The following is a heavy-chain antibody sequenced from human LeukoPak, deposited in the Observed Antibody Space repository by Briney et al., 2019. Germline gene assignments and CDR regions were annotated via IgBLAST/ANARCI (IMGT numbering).Heavy chain of an antibody. V-gene: IGHV4-4*02. D-gene: IGHD6-19*01. CDR2: IYHSGST. CDR3: XXGPSWRIAVFGY. CDR1: GGSISSSNW. Sequence: KPSGTLSLTCAVSGGSISSSNWWSWVRQPPGKGLEWIGEIYHSGSTNYNPSLKSRVTISVDKSKNQFSPKLSSVTAADTAVYYXXXGPSWRIAVFGYWGQGTLVTVSS. J-gene: IGHJ4*02.